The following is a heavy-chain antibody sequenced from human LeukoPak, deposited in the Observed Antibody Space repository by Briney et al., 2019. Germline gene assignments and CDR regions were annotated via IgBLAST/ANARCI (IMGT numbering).Heavy chain of an antibody. CDR1: GYTFTGYY. CDR3: ARDGIYGSGSYYEISWFDP. CDR2: INPNSGVT. J-gene: IGHJ5*02. Sequence: ASVKVSCRASGYTFTGYYMHWVRQAPGQGLEWMGWINPNSGVTHYAQKFQGRVTMTSDTSISTAYMELSRLRSDDTAVYYCARDGIYGSGSYYEISWFDPWGQGTLVTVSS. V-gene: IGHV1-2*02. D-gene: IGHD3-10*01.